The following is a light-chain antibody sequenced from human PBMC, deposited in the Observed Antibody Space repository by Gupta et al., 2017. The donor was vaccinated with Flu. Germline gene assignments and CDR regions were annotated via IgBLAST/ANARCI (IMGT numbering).Light chain of an antibody. CDR2: KNS. J-gene: IGLJ3*02. CDR1: SSHSGSHT. CDR3: SDWYASLNGLV. V-gene: IGLV1-44*01. Sequence: QAVLTQPPSASGTPGQRGTISCSGSSSHSGSHTVTWYQQHAEAAPKLLFFKNSRRPSAVPDRFSGSTAGTSASLPTRGLPAEDEADDHYSDWYASLNGLVFGGGTKLTVL.